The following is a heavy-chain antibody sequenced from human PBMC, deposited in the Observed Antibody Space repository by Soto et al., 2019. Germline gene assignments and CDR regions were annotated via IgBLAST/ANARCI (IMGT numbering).Heavy chain of an antibody. CDR1: GFPFSSRA. V-gene: IGHV3-23*01. Sequence: EVQLLESGGGLVQPGGSLRLSCAASGFPFSSRAMSWVRQAPGKGLEWVSAISGSGTITYYADSVKGRFNISRDTSKNTLYLQMNSLRADDTAVYYCAELARYCSGADCRAWGQGTLVTVSS. J-gene: IGHJ5*02. CDR2: ISGSGTIT. CDR3: AELARYCSGADCRA. D-gene: IGHD2-15*01.